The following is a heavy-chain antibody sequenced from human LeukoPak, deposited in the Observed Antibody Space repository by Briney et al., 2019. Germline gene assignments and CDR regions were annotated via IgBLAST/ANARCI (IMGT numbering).Heavy chain of an antibody. CDR3: AREATDTAMVMY. CDR2: IIPTFGTA. V-gene: IGHV1-69*13. Sequence: SVKVSCKASGGTFSSYAISWVRQAPGQGLEWMGGIIPTFGTANYAQKFQGRVTITADESTSTAYMELSSLRSEDTAVYYCAREATDTAMVMYWGQGTLVTVSS. CDR1: GGTFSSYA. J-gene: IGHJ4*02. D-gene: IGHD5-18*01.